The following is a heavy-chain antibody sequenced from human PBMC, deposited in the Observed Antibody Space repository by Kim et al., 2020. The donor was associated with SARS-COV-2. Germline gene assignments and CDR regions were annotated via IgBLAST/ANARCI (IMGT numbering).Heavy chain of an antibody. CDR1: GFTFSSYG. V-gene: IGHV3-33*01. Sequence: GGSLRLSCAASGFTFSSYGMHWVRQAPGKGLEWVAVIWYDGSNKYYADSVKGRFTISRDNSKNTLYLQMNSLRAEDTAVYYCARDPDYYDSSGYRHDAFDIWGQGTMVTVSS. CDR3: ARDPDYYDSSGYRHDAFDI. J-gene: IGHJ3*02. D-gene: IGHD3-22*01. CDR2: IWYDGSNK.